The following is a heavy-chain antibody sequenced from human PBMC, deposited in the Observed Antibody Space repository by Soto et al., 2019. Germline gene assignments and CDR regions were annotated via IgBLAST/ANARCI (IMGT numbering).Heavy chain of an antibody. D-gene: IGHD6-6*01. J-gene: IGHJ4*02. CDR3: AAPPRY. CDR2: IYNSGST. Sequence: QMQLQESGPGLVKPSETLSLTCTVSGGSISSYYWNWIRQPPGKGLEWIGYIYNSGSTNYNPCLPHRFTRSVDTSKNLFSLKLTSVTAADTAVYYCAAPPRYWGQRTLVTVSS. CDR1: GGSISSYY. V-gene: IGHV4-59*01.